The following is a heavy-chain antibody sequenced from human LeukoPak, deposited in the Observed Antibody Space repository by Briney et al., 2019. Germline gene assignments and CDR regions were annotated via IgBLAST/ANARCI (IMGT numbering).Heavy chain of an antibody. V-gene: IGHV1-69*13. CDR3: AREDHSSSSDVY. D-gene: IGHD6-6*01. Sequence: ASVTVSCKASGGTFSSYAISWVRQAPGQGLEWMGGIIPIFGTANYAQKFQGRVPITADEPTSTAYMELSSLRSEDTAVYYCAREDHSSSSDVYWGQGTLVTVSS. CDR1: GGTFSSYA. CDR2: IIPIFGTA. J-gene: IGHJ4*02.